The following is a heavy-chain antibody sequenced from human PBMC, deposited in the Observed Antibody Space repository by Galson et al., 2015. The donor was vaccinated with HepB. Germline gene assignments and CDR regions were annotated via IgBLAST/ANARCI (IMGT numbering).Heavy chain of an antibody. CDR1: GYSFTSYW. Sequence: QSGAEVKKPGESLRISCKGSGYSFTSYWISWVRQMPGKGLEWMGRIDPSDSYTNYSPSFQGHVTTSADKSISTAYLQWSSLKASDTAMYYCARQKGFLEWFNWFDPWGQGTLVTVSS. D-gene: IGHD3-3*01. V-gene: IGHV5-10-1*01. J-gene: IGHJ5*02. CDR2: IDPSDSYT. CDR3: ARQKGFLEWFNWFDP.